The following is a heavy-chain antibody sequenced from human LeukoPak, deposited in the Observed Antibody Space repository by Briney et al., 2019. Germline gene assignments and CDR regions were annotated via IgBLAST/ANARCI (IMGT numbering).Heavy chain of an antibody. CDR2: ISGSGGST. D-gene: IGHD3-10*01. CDR3: AGLMGFGELLSSSYYYYGMDV. V-gene: IGHV3-23*01. CDR1: GFTFSSYA. J-gene: IGHJ6*02. Sequence: GGSLRLSCAASGFTFSSYAMSWVRQAPGKGLEWVSAISGSGGSTYYADSVKGRFTISRDNSKNTLYLQMNSLRAEDTAVYYCAGLMGFGELLSSSYYYYGMDVWGQGTTVTVSS.